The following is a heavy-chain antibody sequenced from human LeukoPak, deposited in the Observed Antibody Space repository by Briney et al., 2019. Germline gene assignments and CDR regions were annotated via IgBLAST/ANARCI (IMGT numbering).Heavy chain of an antibody. CDR2: ISAYNGNT. CDR1: GYTFTSYY. CDR3: ARVMVVPAAMRAHQNIQLWFRDYYYMDV. Sequence: GASVKVSCKASGYTFTSYYMHWVRQAPGQGLEWMGWISAYNGNTNYAQKLQGRVTMTTDTSTSTAYMELRSLRSDDTAVYYCARVMVVPAAMRAHQNIQLWFRDYYYMDVWGKGTTVTVSS. V-gene: IGHV1-18*04. D-gene: IGHD2-2*01. J-gene: IGHJ6*03.